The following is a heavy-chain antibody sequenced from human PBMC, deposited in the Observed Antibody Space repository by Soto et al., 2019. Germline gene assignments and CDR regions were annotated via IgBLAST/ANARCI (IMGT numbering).Heavy chain of an antibody. D-gene: IGHD2-2*02. Sequence: ASVKVSCKASGYTFTSYGISWVRQAPGQGLEWMGWISAYNGSTNYAQKLQGRVTMTTDTSTSTAYMELRSLRSDDTAVYYCARDLEEDIVVVPAAIQASYYYGMDVWGQGTTVTV. CDR3: ARDLEEDIVVVPAAIQASYYYGMDV. V-gene: IGHV1-18*01. CDR2: ISAYNGST. CDR1: GYTFTSYG. J-gene: IGHJ6*02.